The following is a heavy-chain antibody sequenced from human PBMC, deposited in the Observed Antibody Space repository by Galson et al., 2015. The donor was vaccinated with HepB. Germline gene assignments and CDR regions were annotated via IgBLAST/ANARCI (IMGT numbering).Heavy chain of an antibody. J-gene: IGHJ4*02. CDR3: TRLGDLSGYRSL. CDR1: GFTFSGSA. Sequence: SLRLSCAASGFTFSGSAMHWVRQASGRGLEWVGRIGRKANSYATAYAASVKGRFTISRDDSKNTAYMQMNSLKTEDTAVYYYTRLGDLSGYRSLWGQGTLVTVSS. V-gene: IGHV3-73*01. CDR2: IGRKANSYAT. D-gene: IGHD3-16*02.